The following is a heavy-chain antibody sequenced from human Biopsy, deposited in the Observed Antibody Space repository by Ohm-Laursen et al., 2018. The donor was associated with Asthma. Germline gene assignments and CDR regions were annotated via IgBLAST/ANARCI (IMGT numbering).Heavy chain of an antibody. D-gene: IGHD1-1*01. V-gene: IGHV3-7*01. CDR2: IKHDGSEN. CDR1: GFSVSSNY. Sequence: SLRLSCAASGFSVSSNYMSWVRQAPGRGLEWVANIKHDGSENNHVDSLKGRFTISRDNAKNSLYLQMNSLRAEDTAVYYCVRDGTDDAFDIWGQGTVVSVSS. CDR3: VRDGTDDAFDI. J-gene: IGHJ3*02.